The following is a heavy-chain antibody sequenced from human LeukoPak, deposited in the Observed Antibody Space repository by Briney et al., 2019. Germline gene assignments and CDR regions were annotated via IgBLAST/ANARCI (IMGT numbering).Heavy chain of an antibody. Sequence: KASETLSLTCTVSGYSISSGYYWGWIRQPPGKGLEWIGSIYHSGSTYYNPSLKSRATISVDTSKNQFSLKLSSVTAADTAVYYCARDSGPNYYDSSGYYDYWGQGTLVTVSS. CDR2: IYHSGST. J-gene: IGHJ4*02. D-gene: IGHD3-22*01. CDR3: ARDSGPNYYDSSGYYDY. V-gene: IGHV4-38-2*02. CDR1: GYSISSGYY.